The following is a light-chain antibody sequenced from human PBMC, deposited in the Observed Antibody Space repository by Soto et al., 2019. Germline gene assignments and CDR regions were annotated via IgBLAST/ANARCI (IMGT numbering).Light chain of an antibody. Sequence: QSALTQPASVSGSPGQSITISCTGTSSDVAAYNFVSWYQQHPGEVPKLMIYDVSERPSGVPDRFSGSKSGNTASLTISGLQAEDEADYYCCSYAGTFYVFGTGTKLTVL. CDR3: CSYAGTFYV. CDR1: SSDVAAYNF. CDR2: DVS. V-gene: IGLV2-11*01. J-gene: IGLJ1*01.